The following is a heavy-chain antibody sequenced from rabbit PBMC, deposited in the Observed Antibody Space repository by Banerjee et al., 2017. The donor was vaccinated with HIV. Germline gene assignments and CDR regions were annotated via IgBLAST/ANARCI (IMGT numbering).Heavy chain of an antibody. CDR2: INTGSGSA. CDR3: AREVLNNGDHLWDL. V-gene: IGHV1S40*01. CDR1: GFSFSSHYY. Sequence: QSLEESGGDLVQPEGSLTLTCTASGFSFSSHYYMCWVRQAPGKGLEWIAYINTGSGSAYYASWAKGRFTISKTSSTTVTLQMTSLTAADTATYFCAREVLNNGDHLWDLWGPGTLVTVS. J-gene: IGHJ4*01. D-gene: IGHD2-1*01.